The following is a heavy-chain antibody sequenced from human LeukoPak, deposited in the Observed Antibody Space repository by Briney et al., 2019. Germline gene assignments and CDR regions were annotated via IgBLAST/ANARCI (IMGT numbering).Heavy chain of an antibody. D-gene: IGHD1-7*01. V-gene: IGHV4-61*02. CDR3: ARDLAGNWNYVNAFDI. CDR2: IYTSGST. CDR1: GGSISSGSYY. Sequence: SETLSLTCTVSGGSISSGSYYWSWIRQPAGKGLEWTGRIYTSGSTNYNPSLKGRVTISVDTSKNQFSLKLSSVTAADTAVYYCARDLAGNWNYVNAFDIWGQGTMVTVSS. J-gene: IGHJ3*02.